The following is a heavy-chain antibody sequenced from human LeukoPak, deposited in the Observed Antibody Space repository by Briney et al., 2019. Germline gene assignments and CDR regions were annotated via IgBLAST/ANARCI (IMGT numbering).Heavy chain of an antibody. V-gene: IGHV3-53*01. CDR1: GFTVSSKY. Sequence: QPGGSLRLSCAASGFTVSSKYMSWVRQAPGKGLEWVSVIYSADSTYYADSVKGRFTISRDNSKNTPYLQMNSLRAEDTAVYYCASSYSSGWYGLAFDYWGQGTLVTVSS. J-gene: IGHJ4*02. D-gene: IGHD6-19*01. CDR3: ASSYSSGWYGLAFDY. CDR2: IYSADST.